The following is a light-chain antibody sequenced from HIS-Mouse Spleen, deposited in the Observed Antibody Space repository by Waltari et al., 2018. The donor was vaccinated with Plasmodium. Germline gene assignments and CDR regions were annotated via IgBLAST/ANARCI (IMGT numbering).Light chain of an antibody. CDR3: SSYTSSSTLV. Sequence: QSALTQPASVSGSPGQSLTISSPGTRRDVGGYNYVSWYQQHPGKAPKRMIYDVRNRPSGVSNRFAGSKSGNTASLTISGLQAEDEADYYCSSYTSSSTLVFGGGTKLTVL. CDR2: DVR. V-gene: IGLV2-14*03. CDR1: RRDVGGYNY. J-gene: IGLJ2*01.